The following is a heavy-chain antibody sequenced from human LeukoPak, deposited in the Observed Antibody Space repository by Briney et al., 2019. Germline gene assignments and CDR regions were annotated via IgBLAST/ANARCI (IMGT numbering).Heavy chain of an antibody. D-gene: IGHD3-10*01. Sequence: SETLSLTCTVSGYSISSGYFWGWIRQPPGKGLEWIGSIHHSGTAYYNPSLKSRVTMSVDTSNNQFSLKLSSVTAAVTAVYYCARPRDGSGRNYFDFWGQGTLVTVSS. CDR3: ARPRDGSGRNYFDF. CDR1: GYSISSGYF. V-gene: IGHV4-38-2*02. CDR2: IHHSGTA. J-gene: IGHJ4*02.